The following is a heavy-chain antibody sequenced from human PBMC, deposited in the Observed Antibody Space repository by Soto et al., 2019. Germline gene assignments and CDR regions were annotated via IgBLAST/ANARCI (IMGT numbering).Heavy chain of an antibody. D-gene: IGHD1-26*01. CDR2: IYHSGST. CDR1: GGSISSSNW. Sequence: LSLTCAVSGGSISSSNWRSWVRQPPGKGLEWIGEIYHSGSTNYNPSLKSRVTISVDKSKNQFSLKLSSVTAADTAVYYCAREGIVGASYFDYWGQGTLVTVSS. CDR3: AREGIVGASYFDY. V-gene: IGHV4-4*02. J-gene: IGHJ4*02.